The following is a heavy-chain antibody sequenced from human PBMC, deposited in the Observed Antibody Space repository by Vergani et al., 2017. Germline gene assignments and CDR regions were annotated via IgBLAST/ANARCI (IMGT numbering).Heavy chain of an antibody. J-gene: IGHJ6*03. CDR1: GFTVSSNY. D-gene: IGHD1-26*01. Sequence: EVQLVESGGGLVQPGGSLRLSCAASGFTVSSNYMSWVRQAPGKGLEWVSVIYSGGSTYYADSVKGRFTISRHNSKNTLYLQMNSLRAEDTAVYYCARGGRGNMNYYYYYMDVWGKGTTVTVSS. CDR3: ARGGRGNMNYYYYYMDV. V-gene: IGHV3-53*04. CDR2: IYSGGST.